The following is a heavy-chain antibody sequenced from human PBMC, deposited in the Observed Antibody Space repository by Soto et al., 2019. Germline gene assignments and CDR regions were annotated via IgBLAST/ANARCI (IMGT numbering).Heavy chain of an antibody. CDR1: GFTFSSYG. V-gene: IGHV3-33*01. Sequence: GGAQRLSCAASGFTFSSYGMPRVRQAPGKGLEWVAVIWYDGSNKYYADSVKGRFTISRDNSKNTLYLQMNSLRAEDTAVYYCARDLGIVVVAATSGAFDIWGQGTMVTVSS. J-gene: IGHJ3*02. D-gene: IGHD2-15*01. CDR3: ARDLGIVVVAATSGAFDI. CDR2: IWYDGSNK.